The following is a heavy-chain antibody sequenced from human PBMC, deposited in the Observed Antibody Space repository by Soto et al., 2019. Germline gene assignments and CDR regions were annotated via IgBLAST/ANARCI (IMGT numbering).Heavy chain of an antibody. CDR1: GVTLRGYA. D-gene: IGHD6-6*01. CDR2: ISSNGVGT. Sequence: PGGSLRLSCAASGVTLRGYAMDWVGQAPGKGLEYVSGISSNGVGTYYANSVQGRFTISRDNSKNTVYLQMGSLRPEDMAVYYCARRARPDFYYMDVWGKGTTVTVSS. CDR3: ARRARPDFYYMDV. V-gene: IGHV3-64*01. J-gene: IGHJ6*03.